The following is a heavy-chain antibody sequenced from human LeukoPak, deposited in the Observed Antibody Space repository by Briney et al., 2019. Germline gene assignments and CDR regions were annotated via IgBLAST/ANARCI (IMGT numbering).Heavy chain of an antibody. J-gene: IGHJ4*02. CDR3: ARVCHIVAAGTYDW. V-gene: IGHV4-59*08. D-gene: IGHD6-13*01. Sequence: PSATLSLTCTVSGASISSYYWSWIRQPPGKGLEWIGYISYSGSPNYNPSLKSRVTISADTSKNQFSLNLSSVTAADTAVYYCARVCHIVAAGTYDWWGQGTLVTVSS. CDR1: GASISSYY. CDR2: ISYSGSP.